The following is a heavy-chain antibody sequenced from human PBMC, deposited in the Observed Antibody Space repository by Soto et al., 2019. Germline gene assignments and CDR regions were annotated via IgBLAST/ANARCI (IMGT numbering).Heavy chain of an antibody. CDR1: GGSISSGEYY. CDR2: ISYSGST. J-gene: IGHJ4*02. Sequence: SETLSLTCTVSGGSISSGEYYWTWIRQPPGKGLEWIGYISYSGSTHYSPSLKSRVSITVDTSKNQFSLNLASVTAADTAVYYCAGTDHGDFRYYFDYWGRGTLVT. CDR3: AGTDHGDFRYYFDY. D-gene: IGHD4-17*01. V-gene: IGHV4-30-4*01.